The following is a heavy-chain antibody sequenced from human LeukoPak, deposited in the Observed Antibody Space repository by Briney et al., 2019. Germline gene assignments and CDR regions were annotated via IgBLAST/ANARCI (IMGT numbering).Heavy chain of an antibody. V-gene: IGHV3-7*05. CDR2: INEDGSEK. CDR1: GFTFSGYW. CDR3: ARTYVSGSFDD. J-gene: IGHJ4*02. Sequence: PGGSLRLSCAASGFTFSGYWMSWVRQAPGRGLEWVANINEDGSEKYYVDSVKGRFTISRDNAENSLDLQMNSLRAEDTAVYYCARTYVSGSFDDWGQGTLVTVSS. D-gene: IGHD3-10*01.